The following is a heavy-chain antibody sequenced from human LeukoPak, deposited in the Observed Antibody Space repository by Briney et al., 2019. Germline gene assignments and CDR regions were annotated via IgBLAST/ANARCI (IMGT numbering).Heavy chain of an antibody. CDR3: ARNGGGLDI. CDR1: GFTFSAYW. CDR2: LAHDGGQK. V-gene: IGHV3-7*01. Sequence: GGSLRLSCAASGFTFSAYWMTWVRQAPGKGLEWVATLAHDGGQKYYVDSLKGRFTISRDNAKNSLYLQMNSLRAEDTAVYYCARNGGGLDIWGQGTLVTVSS. D-gene: IGHD2-15*01. J-gene: IGHJ3*02.